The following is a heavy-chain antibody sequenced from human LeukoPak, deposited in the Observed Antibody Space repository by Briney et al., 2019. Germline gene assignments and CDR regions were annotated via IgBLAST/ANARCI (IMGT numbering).Heavy chain of an antibody. CDR1: GFPFSSYA. CDR3: ARDYYDSSGYSPFDY. CDR2: ISYDGSNK. D-gene: IGHD3-22*01. V-gene: IGHV3-30*04. Sequence: GGSLRLSCAASGFPFSSYAMHWVRQAPGKGLEWVAVISYDGSNKYYADSVKGRFTISRDNSKNTLYLQMNSLRAEDTAVYYCARDYYDSSGYSPFDYWGQGTLVTVSS. J-gene: IGHJ4*02.